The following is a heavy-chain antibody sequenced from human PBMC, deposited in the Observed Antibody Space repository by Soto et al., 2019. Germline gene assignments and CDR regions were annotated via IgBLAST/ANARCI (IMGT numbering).Heavy chain of an antibody. J-gene: IGHJ4*02. V-gene: IGHV2-5*02. CDR2: IYWDDDK. CDR1: GFSLSTSGVG. CDR3: AHKPVKYGSGSFFDY. Sequence: QITLKESGPTLVKPTQTLTLTCTFSGFSLSTSGVGVCWIRQPPGKALEWLALIYWDDDKRYSPSLKSRLTITNDPSKSQVVLTITNMVPVDTATHYCAHKPVKYGSGSFFDYCGQGTLVTVSS. D-gene: IGHD3-10*01.